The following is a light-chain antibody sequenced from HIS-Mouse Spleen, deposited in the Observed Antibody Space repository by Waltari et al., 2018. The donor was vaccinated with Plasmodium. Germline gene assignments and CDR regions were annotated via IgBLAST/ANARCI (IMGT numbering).Light chain of an antibody. J-gene: IGLJ2*01. CDR3: SSYTSSSTLV. Sequence: QSALTQPASVSGSPGQSITISCTGTSSDVGGYNYVSWYKHHPGKAPKLMIYDVSNRPSGVSNRFSGSKSSNTASLTISGLQAEDEADYYCSSYTSSSTLVFGGGTKLTVL. CDR1: SSDVGGYNY. CDR2: DVS. V-gene: IGLV2-14*03.